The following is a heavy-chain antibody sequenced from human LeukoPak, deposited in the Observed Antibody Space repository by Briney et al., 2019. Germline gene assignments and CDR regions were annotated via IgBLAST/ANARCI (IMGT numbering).Heavy chain of an antibody. J-gene: IGHJ4*02. D-gene: IGHD6-19*01. Sequence: PSETLSLTCAAYGGSFTGYYWTWIRQPPGKGLEWIGEINHSGSTKYNPSLKSRVIISMDLSKNQFSLKLTSETAADTAVYYCARGSSGWFASDYWGQGTLVTVSS. CDR3: ARGSSGWFASDY. CDR1: GGSFTGYY. V-gene: IGHV4-34*01. CDR2: INHSGST.